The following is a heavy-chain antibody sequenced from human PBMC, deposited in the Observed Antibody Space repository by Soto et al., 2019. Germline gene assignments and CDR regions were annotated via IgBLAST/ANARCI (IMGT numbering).Heavy chain of an antibody. J-gene: IGHJ4*02. CDR2: ISDNGGTT. V-gene: IGHV3-23*01. CDR3: AKDPQQLVY. D-gene: IGHD6-13*01. Sequence: GGSLRLSCAASEFTFSNYAMSWVRQAPGKGLEWVSPISDNGGTTYYADSVKGRFTISRDNSKNTLYLQMNSLRAEDTAVYYCAKDPQQLVYWGQGTLVTVSS. CDR1: EFTFSNYA.